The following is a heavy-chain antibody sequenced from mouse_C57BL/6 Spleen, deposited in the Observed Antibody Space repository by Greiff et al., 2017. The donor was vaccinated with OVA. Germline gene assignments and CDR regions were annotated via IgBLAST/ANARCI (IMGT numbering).Heavy chain of an antibody. CDR3: ARRGYYCSSWGDYYAMDY. Sequence: EVKLMESGGGLVKPGGSLKLSCAASGFTFSDYGMHWVRQAPEKGLEWVAYISSGSSTIYYADTVKGRFTISRDNAKNTLFLQMTSLRSEDTAMYYCARRGYYCSSWGDYYAMDYWGQGTSVTVSS. V-gene: IGHV5-17*01. CDR1: GFTFSDYG. CDR2: ISSGSSTI. J-gene: IGHJ4*01. D-gene: IGHD1-1*01.